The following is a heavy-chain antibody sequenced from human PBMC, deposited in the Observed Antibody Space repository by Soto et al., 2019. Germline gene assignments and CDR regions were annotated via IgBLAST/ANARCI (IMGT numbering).Heavy chain of an antibody. V-gene: IGHV1-69*01. D-gene: IGHD3-16*02. CDR2: IIPIFGTA. CDR1: GGTFSSYA. J-gene: IGHJ6*02. Sequence: QVQLVQSGAEVKKPGSSVKVSCKASGGTFSSYAISWVRQAPGQGLEWMGGIIPIFGTATYAQKFQGRVTITADESTSTAYMELSSLRSDDTAVYYCAVSSGVWGSYRESYYYYGMDVWGQWTTVTVSS. CDR3: AVSSGVWGSYRESYYYYGMDV.